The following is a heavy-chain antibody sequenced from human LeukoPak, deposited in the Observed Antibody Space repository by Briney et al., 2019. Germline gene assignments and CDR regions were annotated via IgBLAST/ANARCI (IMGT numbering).Heavy chain of an antibody. Sequence: GGSLRLSCAASGFTFSGYALSWVRQAPGKGLEWVSTISGSGDSTYYADSVKGRFTISRDNSKNTLYLQMNSLRAEDTAVYYCAKANSSSSPHFDYWDQGTLVTVSS. V-gene: IGHV3-23*01. CDR1: GFTFSGYA. J-gene: IGHJ4*02. D-gene: IGHD6-6*01. CDR2: ISGSGDST. CDR3: AKANSSSSPHFDY.